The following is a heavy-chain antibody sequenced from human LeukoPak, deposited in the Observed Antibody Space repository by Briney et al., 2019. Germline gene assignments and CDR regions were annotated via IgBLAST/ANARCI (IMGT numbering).Heavy chain of an antibody. CDR2: IYTGGST. J-gene: IGHJ4*02. CDR3: ARENTGSYREFDY. D-gene: IGHD1-26*01. Sequence: SETLSLTCTVSGGFISSYYWSWIRQPAGKGLEWIGRIYTGGSTNYNPSLKSRVTMSVDSSNNQFSLTLSSVTAADTAVYYCARENTGSYREFDYWGQGTLVTVSS. V-gene: IGHV4-4*07. CDR1: GGFISSYY.